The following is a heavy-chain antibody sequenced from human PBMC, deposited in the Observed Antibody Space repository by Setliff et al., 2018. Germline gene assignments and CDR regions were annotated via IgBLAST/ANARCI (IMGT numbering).Heavy chain of an antibody. CDR3: VRESRSTWYRRDF. CDR2: VSFFGSA. Sequence: PSETLSLTCNVSGVSFSSTTFYWAWIRQSPGKGLEWIGSVSFFGSAYYNPSLQSRVAISVDTSKNYFSLDVSSVTAADTAVYYCVRESRSTWYRRDFWGQGTLVTVSS. J-gene: IGHJ4*02. D-gene: IGHD6-13*01. CDR1: GVSFSSTTFY. V-gene: IGHV4-39*02.